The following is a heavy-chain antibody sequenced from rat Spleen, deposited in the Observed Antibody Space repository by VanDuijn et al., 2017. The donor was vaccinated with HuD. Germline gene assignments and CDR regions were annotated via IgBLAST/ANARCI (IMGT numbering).Heavy chain of an antibody. CDR1: GFTFNNYY. CDR3: ARHNSGYGVMDA. CDR2: ISYDGGST. J-gene: IGHJ4*01. V-gene: IGHV5-29*01. D-gene: IGHD4-3*01. Sequence: EVQLVESDGGLVQPGRSLKLSCAASGFTFNNYYMAWVRQAPTKGLEWVATISYDGGSTYYRDSVEGRFTISRDNAKSTLYLQMDSLRSEDTATYYCARHNSGYGVMDAWGQGASVTVSS.